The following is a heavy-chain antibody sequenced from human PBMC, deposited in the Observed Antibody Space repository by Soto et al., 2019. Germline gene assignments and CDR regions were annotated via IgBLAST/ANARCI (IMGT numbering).Heavy chain of an antibody. D-gene: IGHD3-3*01. V-gene: IGHV3-48*02. Sequence: PGGSLRLSCAVSGFTFSPYSMNWVRQAPGKGLEWISYISSGGDTIYYADSVRGRFTVSRDNTKNSLYLQMDSLTDEDTAVYYCARDRSTIYGVVTPIDYWGQGTLVTVSS. CDR1: GFTFSPYS. CDR3: ARDRSTIYGVVTPIDY. CDR2: ISSGGDTI. J-gene: IGHJ4*02.